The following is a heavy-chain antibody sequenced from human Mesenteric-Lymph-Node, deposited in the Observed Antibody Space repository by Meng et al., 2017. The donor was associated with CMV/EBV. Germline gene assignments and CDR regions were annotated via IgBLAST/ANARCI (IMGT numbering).Heavy chain of an antibody. CDR1: GFTFSSYS. CDR2: ISSSGEVM. Sequence: GESLKISCAASGFTFSSYSMNWVRQAPGKGLEWVTHISSSGEVMYYADSVRGRFTISRDNAKNSLYLQMNSLRVEDTAVYYCVRDGQQWGYKYWGQGTLVTVSS. D-gene: IGHD6-19*01. V-gene: IGHV3-48*01. CDR3: VRDGQQWGYKY. J-gene: IGHJ4*02.